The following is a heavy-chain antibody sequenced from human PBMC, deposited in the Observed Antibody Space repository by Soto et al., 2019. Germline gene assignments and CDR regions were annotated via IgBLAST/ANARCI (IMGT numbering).Heavy chain of an antibody. CDR1: GFSLSTNGGG. Sequence: QITLRESGPALVRPTQTLTLTCTFSGFSLSTNGGGVGWIRQPPGKALEWLALIYWDDDHRYSPSLKTRLTITKDTSKNQVVLTMTNLDPVDTATYYCAREVYYSTYFDSWGQGTLVTVSS. J-gene: IGHJ4*02. CDR2: IYWDDDH. CDR3: AREVYYSTYFDS. V-gene: IGHV2-5*02. D-gene: IGHD3-10*01.